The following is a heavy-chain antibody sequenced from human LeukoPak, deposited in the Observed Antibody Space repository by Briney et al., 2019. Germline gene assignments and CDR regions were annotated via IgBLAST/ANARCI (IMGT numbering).Heavy chain of an antibody. CDR1: GFTVSSNY. CDR2: IYSGGST. J-gene: IGHJ3*02. Sequence: GGSLRLSCAASGFTVSSNYMSWVRQAPGKGLEWVSVIYSGGSTYYADSVKGRFTISRDNSKNTLYLQMNSLRAEDTAVYYCARVKQWLVGNDAFDIWGQGTWSPSLQ. V-gene: IGHV3-66*01. CDR3: ARVKQWLVGNDAFDI. D-gene: IGHD6-19*01.